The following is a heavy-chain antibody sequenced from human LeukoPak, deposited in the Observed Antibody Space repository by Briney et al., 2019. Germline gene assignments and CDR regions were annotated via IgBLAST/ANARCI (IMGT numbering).Heavy chain of an antibody. D-gene: IGHD3-16*01. CDR2: INPNSGGT. CDR3: AYNMGGQFDY. CDR1: GYTFTSYG. J-gene: IGHJ4*02. V-gene: IGHV1-2*02. Sequence: GASVKVSCKASGYTFTSYGISWVRQAPGQGLEWMGWINPNSGGTNYAQKFQGRVTMTRDTSISTAYMELSRLRSDDTAVYYCAYNMGGQFDYWGQGTLVTVSS.